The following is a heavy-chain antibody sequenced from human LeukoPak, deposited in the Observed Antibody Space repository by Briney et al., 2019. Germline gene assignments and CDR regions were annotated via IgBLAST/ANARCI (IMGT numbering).Heavy chain of an antibody. CDR3: ARVNTAGTPTPFFDY. CDR1: GGSISSYY. D-gene: IGHD2/OR15-2a*01. J-gene: IGHJ4*02. CDR2: IYYSGST. Sequence: PSETLSLTCTVSGGSISSYYWSWIRQPPGKGLEWIGYIYYSGSTNYNPSLKSRVTISVDTSKNQFSLKPSSVTAADTAVYYCARVNTAGTPTPFFDYWGQGTLVTVSS. V-gene: IGHV4-59*01.